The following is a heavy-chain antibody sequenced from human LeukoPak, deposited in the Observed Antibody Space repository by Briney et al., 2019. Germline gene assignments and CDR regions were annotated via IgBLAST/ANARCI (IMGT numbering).Heavy chain of an antibody. CDR1: GYTFSGYY. CDR3: ARDRRWLQSPRLYYYYMDV. CDR2: INPKSGGT. J-gene: IGHJ6*03. Sequence: ASVKVSCKASGYTFSGYYMHWVRQAPGQGLEWMGWINPKSGGTNEAQKFHDRVTMTTDTSTSTAYMELRSLRSDDTAVYYCARDRRWLQSPRLYYYYMDVWGKGTTVTVSS. V-gene: IGHV1-2*02. D-gene: IGHD5-24*01.